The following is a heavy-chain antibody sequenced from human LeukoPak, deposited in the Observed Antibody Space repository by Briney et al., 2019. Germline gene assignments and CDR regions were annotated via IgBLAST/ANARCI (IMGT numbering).Heavy chain of an antibody. J-gene: IGHJ6*03. D-gene: IGHD3-3*01. CDR3: ARSSRDFSSGYVGGYYYMDV. Sequence: SETLSLTCTVSGGSISRQYWTWIRQPPGKGLEWIGYISDSGSTSYNPSLKSRVSISIATPRNQFYLELSSVTAADTAVYYCARSSRDFSSGYVGGYYYMDVWGKGTSVTVSS. CDR2: ISDSGST. V-gene: IGHV4-59*11. CDR1: GGSISRQY.